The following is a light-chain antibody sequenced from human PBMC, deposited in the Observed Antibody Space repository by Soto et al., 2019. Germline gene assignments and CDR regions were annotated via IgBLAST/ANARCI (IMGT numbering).Light chain of an antibody. Sequence: QSALTQPASVSGSPGQSITISCTGTSSDVGGYNFVSWYQHHPGKAPKVIIYDVSNRPSGVSSRFSGSKSGNTASLTISGLQAEDEADYYCSSYTHNYSVIFGGGTKLTVL. J-gene: IGLJ2*01. CDR2: DVS. CDR1: SSDVGGYNF. CDR3: SSYTHNYSVI. V-gene: IGLV2-14*03.